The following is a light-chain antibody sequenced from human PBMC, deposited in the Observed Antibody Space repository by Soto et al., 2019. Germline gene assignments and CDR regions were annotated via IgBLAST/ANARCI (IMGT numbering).Light chain of an antibody. CDR1: QSINTW. Sequence: DIQITQSPSTLSASVGDRVTITCRASQSINTWLAWYQQKPGKAPKLLIYDASSLESGVPSRFSGSGSGTEFTLTISSLQADDFATYYCQQYDVYYQYTFGQGTKLEIK. CDR2: DAS. CDR3: QQYDVYYQYT. V-gene: IGKV1-5*01. J-gene: IGKJ2*01.